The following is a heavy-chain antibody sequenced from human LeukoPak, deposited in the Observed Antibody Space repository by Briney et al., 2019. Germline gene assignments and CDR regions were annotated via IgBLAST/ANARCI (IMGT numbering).Heavy chain of an antibody. CDR2: ISAYNGNT. Sequence: GASVKVSCKASGYTFTSYGISWVRQAPGQGLEWMGWISAYNGNTNYAQKLQGRVTMTTDTSTSTAYMELRSLRSDDTAVYYCAREAPGTYENGFDYWGQGTLVTVSS. V-gene: IGHV1-18*01. D-gene: IGHD5-12*01. J-gene: IGHJ4*02. CDR3: AREAPGTYENGFDY. CDR1: GYTFTSYG.